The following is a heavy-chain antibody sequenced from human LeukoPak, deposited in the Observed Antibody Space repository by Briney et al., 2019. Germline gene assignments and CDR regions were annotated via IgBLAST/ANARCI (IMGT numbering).Heavy chain of an antibody. Sequence: ASVKVSCKASGYTFTSYGISWVRQAPGQGLEWMGWINPNSGGTNYAQKFQGRVTMTRNTSISTAYMELSSLRSEDTAVYYCARQAELGYSYGFGDYYYGMDVWGQGTTVTVSS. D-gene: IGHD5-18*01. CDR2: INPNSGGT. CDR1: GYTFTSYG. J-gene: IGHJ6*02. V-gene: IGHV1-8*02. CDR3: ARQAELGYSYGFGDYYYGMDV.